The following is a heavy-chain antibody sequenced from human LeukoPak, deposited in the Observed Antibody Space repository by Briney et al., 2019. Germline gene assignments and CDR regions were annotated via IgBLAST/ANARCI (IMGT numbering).Heavy chain of an antibody. CDR2: ISGSGGST. Sequence: PGGSLRLSCAASGFTFSSYAMHWVRQAPGKGLEWVSAISGSGGSTYYADSVKGRFTISRDNSKNTLYLQMNSLRAEDTAVYYCAKGYCSSTSCQWWLDYWGQGTLVTVSS. V-gene: IGHV3-23*01. D-gene: IGHD2-2*01. CDR3: AKGYCSSTSCQWWLDY. J-gene: IGHJ4*02. CDR1: GFTFSSYA.